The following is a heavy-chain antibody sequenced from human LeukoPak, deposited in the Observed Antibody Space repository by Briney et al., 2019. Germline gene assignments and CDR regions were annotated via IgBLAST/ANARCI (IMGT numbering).Heavy chain of an antibody. J-gene: IGHJ6*03. Sequence: SETLSLTCTVSGGSISNYYWSWIRQPPGKGLEWIGFVYYTGNTNYNPSLKSRVTISVDTSKNQFSLRLSSVTAADTAVYYCARTFGSYCSSTSCAYYYYYMDVWGKGTTVTVSS. CDR3: ARTFGSYCSSTSCAYYYYYMDV. D-gene: IGHD2-2*01. V-gene: IGHV4-59*08. CDR2: VYYTGNT. CDR1: GGSISNYY.